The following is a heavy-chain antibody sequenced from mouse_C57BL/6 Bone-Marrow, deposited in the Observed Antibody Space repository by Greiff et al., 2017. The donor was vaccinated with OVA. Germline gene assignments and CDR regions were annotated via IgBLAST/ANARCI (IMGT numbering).Heavy chain of an antibody. CDR2: IYPGDGDT. CDR3: AREGELRLPFAY. CDR1: GYAFSSYW. V-gene: IGHV1-80*01. J-gene: IGHJ3*01. D-gene: IGHD3-2*02. Sequence: LEESGAELVKPGASVKISCKASGYAFSSYWMNWVKQRPGKGLEWIGQIYPGDGDTNYNGKFKGKATLTADKSSSTAYMQLSSLTSEDSAVYFCAREGELRLPFAYWGQGTLVTVSA.